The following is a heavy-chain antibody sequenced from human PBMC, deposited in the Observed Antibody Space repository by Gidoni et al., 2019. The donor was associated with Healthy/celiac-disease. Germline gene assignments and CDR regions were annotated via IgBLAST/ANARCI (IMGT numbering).Heavy chain of an antibody. CDR2: IGTPGDT. CDR3: ARGIGGDY. J-gene: IGHJ4*02. V-gene: IGHV3-13*01. D-gene: IGHD3-16*01. Sequence: EAQVVVYGGGLVQPGGSLRLTCAASGFTFRSYDIHWVRQATGTGLDCVSAIGTPGDTYYPGSLNGRFTISRENSKNSLYLQMHSLRAEDTAVYYCARGIGGDYWGQGTLVTVSS. CDR1: GFTFRSYD.